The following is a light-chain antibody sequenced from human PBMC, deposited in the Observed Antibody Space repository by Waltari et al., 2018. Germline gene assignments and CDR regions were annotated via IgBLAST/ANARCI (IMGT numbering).Light chain of an antibody. CDR2: DDI. CDR1: AMPKKY. CDR3: YSTKSSGDIWL. J-gene: IGLJ3*02. Sequence: SYELTHPPSVSVSPGQTARPTCSGEAMPKKYAFWYQQKAGQVPVMLISDDIKRQSGITERFSASSSGTMCTLTSSGGQVADEADYYCYSTKSSGDIWLFGGGTKHAVL. V-gene: IGLV3-10*01.